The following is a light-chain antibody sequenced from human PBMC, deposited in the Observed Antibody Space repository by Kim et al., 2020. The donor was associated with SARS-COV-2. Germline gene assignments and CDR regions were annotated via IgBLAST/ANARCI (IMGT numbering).Light chain of an antibody. CDR3: CSYAGSYPVV. CDR1: SSDVGGYNY. V-gene: IGLV2-11*01. J-gene: IGLJ2*01. Sequence: GQSVTIYCTGTSSDVGGYNYVSWYQQHQGKAPKLMIYDVRKRPSGVPDRFSGSKSGNTASLTLSGLQAEDEADYYCCSYAGSYPVVFGGGTKLTVL. CDR2: DVR.